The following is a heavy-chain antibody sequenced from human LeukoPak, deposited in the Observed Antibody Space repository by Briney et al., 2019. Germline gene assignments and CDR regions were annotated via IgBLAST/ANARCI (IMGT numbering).Heavy chain of an antibody. CDR2: ISGDGGRT. J-gene: IGHJ2*01. D-gene: IGHD3-22*01. CDR3: AREGTMIVVVSPYWYFDL. Sequence: PGGSLRLSCAASGFTFHDYAMHWVREAPGQGLGWVSLISGDGGRTFYVDSVKGRFTISRDNSKNSLYLQMNTLRTEDTALYYCAREGTMIVVVSPYWYFDLWGRGTLVTVSS. V-gene: IGHV3-43*02. CDR1: GFTFHDYA.